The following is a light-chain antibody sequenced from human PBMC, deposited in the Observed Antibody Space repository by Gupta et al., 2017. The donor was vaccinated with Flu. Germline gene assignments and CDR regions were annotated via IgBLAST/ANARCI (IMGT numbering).Light chain of an antibody. Sequence: DIQMTQSPSSLSASIGDRVAITCRASQNIFTWLAWYQRKPGKVPKLLIYKASSLKSGVPSRFSGSGSGTEFTLTISSLQPDDFATYYCQQDHGSWTSGQGTKVEIK. CDR3: QQDHGSWT. J-gene: IGKJ1*01. V-gene: IGKV1-5*03. CDR2: KAS. CDR1: QNIFTW.